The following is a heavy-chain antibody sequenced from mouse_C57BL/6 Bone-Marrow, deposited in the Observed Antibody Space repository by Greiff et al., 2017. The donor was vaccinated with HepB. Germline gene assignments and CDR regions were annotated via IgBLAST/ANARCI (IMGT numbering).Heavy chain of an antibody. J-gene: IGHJ4*01. CDR2: IYPRSGNT. CDR3: AGVGGITTGGYYAMDY. Sequence: VKVVESGAELARPGASVKLSCKASGYTFTSYGISWVKQRTGQGLEWIGEIYPRSGNTYYNEKFKGKATLTADKSSSTAYMGLRSLTSEDSAVYFCAGVGGITTGGYYAMDYWGQGTSVTVSS. D-gene: IGHD2-4*01. V-gene: IGHV1-81*01. CDR1: GYTFTSYG.